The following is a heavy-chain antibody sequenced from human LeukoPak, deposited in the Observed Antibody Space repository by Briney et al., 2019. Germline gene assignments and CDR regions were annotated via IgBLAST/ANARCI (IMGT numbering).Heavy chain of an antibody. D-gene: IGHD3-3*01. CDR2: INHSGNI. CDR3: ASWSRAEDH. J-gene: IGHJ4*02. CDR1: GGSLTYYY. V-gene: IGHV4-34*01. Sequence: PSETLSLTCGVSGGSLTYYYWSWIRQPPGKGLEWIGEINHSGNIHFNPALKSRVTISVDTSKNQFSLNLTSVTAADTATYYCASWSRAEDHWGQRTLVTVTS.